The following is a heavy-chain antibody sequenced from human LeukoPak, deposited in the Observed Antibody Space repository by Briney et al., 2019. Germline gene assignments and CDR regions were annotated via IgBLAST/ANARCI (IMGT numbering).Heavy chain of an antibody. CDR3: AREGSDILTGYYYYFDY. CDR1: GYTFTSYG. CDR2: ISAYNGNT. J-gene: IGHJ4*02. D-gene: IGHD3-9*01. Sequence: ASVKVSCKASGYTFTSYGISWVRQAPGQGLEWMGWISAYNGNTNYAQKLQGGVTMTTDTSTSTAYMELRSLRSDDTAVYYCAREGSDILTGYYYYFDYWGRGTLVTVSS. V-gene: IGHV1-18*04.